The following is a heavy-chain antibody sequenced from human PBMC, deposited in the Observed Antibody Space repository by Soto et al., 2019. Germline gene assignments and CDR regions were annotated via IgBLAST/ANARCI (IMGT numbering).Heavy chain of an antibody. D-gene: IGHD6-19*01. J-gene: IGHJ3*02. CDR2: IYYSGST. V-gene: IGHV4-31*03. CDR1: GGSISSGGYY. Sequence: QVQLQESGPGLVKPSQTLSLTCTVSGGSISSGGYYWSWIRQHPGKGLEWIGYIYYSGSTYYNPSLKSRVTISVDTSKNQFSLKLSSVTAADTAVYYCAVDIAVAGIPTLHAFDIWGQGTMVTVSS. CDR3: AVDIAVAGIPTLHAFDI.